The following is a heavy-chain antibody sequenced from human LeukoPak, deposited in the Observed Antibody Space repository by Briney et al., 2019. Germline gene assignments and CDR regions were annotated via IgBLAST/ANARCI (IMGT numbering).Heavy chain of an antibody. CDR1: GGSISSGGYY. CDR3: ASHRYYDSSGYLGGAFDI. CDR2: IYYSGST. D-gene: IGHD3-22*01. Sequence: SQTLSLTCTVPGGSISSGGYYWSWIRQHPGKGLEWIGYIYYSGSTYYNPSLKSRVTISVDTSKDQFSLKLSSVTAADTAVYYCASHRYYDSSGYLGGAFDIWGRGTMVTVSS. V-gene: IGHV4-31*03. J-gene: IGHJ3*02.